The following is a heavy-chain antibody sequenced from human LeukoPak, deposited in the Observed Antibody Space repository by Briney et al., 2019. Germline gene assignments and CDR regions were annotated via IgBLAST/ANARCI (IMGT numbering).Heavy chain of an antibody. Sequence: GGSLRLSCPASGFTFSSYGMHWVRQAPGKGLEWVAFIRYDGSNKYYADSVKGRFTISRDNSKNTLYLQMNSLRAEDTAVYYCAKPPLYCSSTSCYSYYYMDVWGKGTTVTVSS. V-gene: IGHV3-30*02. CDR2: IRYDGSNK. CDR3: AKPPLYCSSTSCYSYYYMDV. CDR1: GFTFSSYG. D-gene: IGHD2-2*02. J-gene: IGHJ6*03.